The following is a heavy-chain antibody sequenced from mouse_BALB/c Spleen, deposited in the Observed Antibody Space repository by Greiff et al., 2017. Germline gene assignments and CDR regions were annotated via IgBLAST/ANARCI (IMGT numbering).Heavy chain of an antibody. J-gene: IGHJ2*01. V-gene: IGHV5-17*02. CDR3: ARVYDGYYDYFDY. D-gene: IGHD2-3*01. CDR1: GFTFSSFG. Sequence: EVMLVESGGGLVQPGGSRKLSCAASGFTFSSFGMHWVRQAPEKGLEWVAYISSGSSTIYYADTVKGRFTISRDNPKNTLFLQMTSLRSEDTAMYYCARVYDGYYDYFDYWGQGTTLTVSS. CDR2: ISSGSSTI.